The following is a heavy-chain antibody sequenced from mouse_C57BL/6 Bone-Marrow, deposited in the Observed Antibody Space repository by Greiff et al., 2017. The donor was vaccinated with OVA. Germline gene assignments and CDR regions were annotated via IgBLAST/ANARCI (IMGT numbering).Heavy chain of an antibody. D-gene: IGHD2-3*01. V-gene: IGHV5-6*01. CDR1: GFTFSSYG. Sequence: EVQVVESGGDLVKPGGSLKLSCAASGFTFSSYGMSWVRQTPDKRLEWVATISSGGSYTYYPDRVKGRFTISRDNAKNTLYLQMSSLKSEDTAMYYCARRRIYDGWTWFAYWGQGTLATVSA. CDR2: ISSGGSYT. CDR3: ARRRIYDGWTWFAY. J-gene: IGHJ3*01.